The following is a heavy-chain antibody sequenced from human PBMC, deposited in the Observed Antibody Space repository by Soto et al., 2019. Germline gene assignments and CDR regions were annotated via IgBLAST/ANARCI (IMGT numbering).Heavy chain of an antibody. V-gene: IGHV3-30-3*01. CDR2: ISYDGSNK. J-gene: IGHJ3*02. CDR3: AREGYSSGWDGAFDI. D-gene: IGHD6-19*01. Sequence: QVQLVESGGGVVQPGRSLRLSCAASGFTFSSYAMHWVRQAPGKGLEWVAVISYDGSNKYYADSVKGRFTISRDNSKNTLYLQMNSPRAEDTAVYYCAREGYSSGWDGAFDIWGQGTMVTVSS. CDR1: GFTFSSYA.